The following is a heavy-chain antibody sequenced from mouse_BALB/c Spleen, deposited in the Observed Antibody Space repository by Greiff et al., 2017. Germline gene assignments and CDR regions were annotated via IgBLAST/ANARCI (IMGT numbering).Heavy chain of an antibody. D-gene: IGHD1-1*01. V-gene: IGHV5-6-5*01. Sequence: EVKVVESGGGLVKPGGSLKLSCAASGFTFSSYAMSWVRQTPEKRLEWVASISSGGSTYYPDSVKGRFTISRDNARNILYLQMSSLRSEDTAMYYCARGPRITTDYWGQGTTLTVSS. CDR1: GFTFSSYA. CDR2: ISSGGST. CDR3: ARGPRITTDY. J-gene: IGHJ2*01.